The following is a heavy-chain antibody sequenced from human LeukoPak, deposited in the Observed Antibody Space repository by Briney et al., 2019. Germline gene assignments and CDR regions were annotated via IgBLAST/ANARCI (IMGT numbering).Heavy chain of an antibody. CDR1: GGSISSSSYY. CDR3: ARQASYSVGWSDRELDP. Sequence: KTLETLSLTCTVSGGSISSSSYYWGWIRQPPGKGLEWIGSIYYSGSTYYSPSLKSRVTISVDTSKNQFSLKLSSVTAADTAVYYCARQASYSVGWSDRELDPWGQGTLVTVSS. J-gene: IGHJ5*02. D-gene: IGHD6-19*01. CDR2: IYYSGST. V-gene: IGHV4-39*01.